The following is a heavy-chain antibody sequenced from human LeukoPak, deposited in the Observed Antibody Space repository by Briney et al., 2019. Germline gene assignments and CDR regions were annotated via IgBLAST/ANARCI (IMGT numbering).Heavy chain of an antibody. Sequence: ASVKVSCKASGYTFTNFGISWVRQAPGQGLEWMGWISAYNGNTNYAQKLQGRVTMTTDTSTSTAYMELRSLRSDDTAVYYCAREGYYDFWSGYPFDYWGQGTLVTVSS. CDR1: GYTFTNFG. CDR2: ISAYNGNT. D-gene: IGHD3-3*01. CDR3: AREGYYDFWSGYPFDY. V-gene: IGHV1-18*01. J-gene: IGHJ4*02.